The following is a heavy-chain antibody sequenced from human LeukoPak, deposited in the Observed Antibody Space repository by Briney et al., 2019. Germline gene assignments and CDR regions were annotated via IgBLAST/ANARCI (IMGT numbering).Heavy chain of an antibody. Sequence: KPSETLSLTCTVSGGSISSYYWSWIRQPPGKGLEWIGYIYYSGSTNYNPSLKSRVTISVDTSKNQFSLKLSSVAAADTAVYYCARGAYSGYDQYYFDYWGQGTLVTVSS. J-gene: IGHJ4*02. CDR1: GGSISSYY. CDR2: IYYSGST. V-gene: IGHV4-59*01. CDR3: ARGAYSGYDQYYFDY. D-gene: IGHD5-12*01.